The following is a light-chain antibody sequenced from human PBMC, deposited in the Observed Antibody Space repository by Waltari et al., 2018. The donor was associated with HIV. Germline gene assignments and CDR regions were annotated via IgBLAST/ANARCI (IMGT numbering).Light chain of an antibody. CDR2: KNF. CDR3: VGWDSSLSAYV. J-gene: IGLJ1*01. V-gene: IGLV1-47*01. CDR1: SSNIENDN. Sequence: QSFLTQPPSASGTPGQPVTISCSGSSSNIENDNVYWYQQLPGMTPKLLIYKNFLRPSGVPDRFAASKSGTSASLTISGLRYADEADYYCVGWDSSLSAYVFGAGTKVAVL.